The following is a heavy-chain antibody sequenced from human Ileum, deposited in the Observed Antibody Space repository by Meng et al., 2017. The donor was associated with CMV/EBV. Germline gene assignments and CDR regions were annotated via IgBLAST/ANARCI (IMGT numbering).Heavy chain of an antibody. CDR3: ARFSGLTTRQFYHGVDV. CDR2: IYPGDSDT. V-gene: IGHV5-51*01. Sequence: GGSLRLSCKGSGDTSTYYWIGWVRQMPGKGLEWMGVIYPGDSDTRYSPSFQGQVTISADKSITTAYLQWNSLKASDTAMYYCARFSGLTTRQFYHGVDVWGQGTTVTVSS. J-gene: IGHJ6*02. D-gene: IGHD1-1*01. CDR1: GDTSTYYW.